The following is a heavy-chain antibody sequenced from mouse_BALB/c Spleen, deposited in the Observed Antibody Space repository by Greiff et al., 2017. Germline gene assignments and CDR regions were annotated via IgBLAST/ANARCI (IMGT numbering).Heavy chain of an antibody. J-gene: IGHJ3*01. CDR1: GYTFTSYV. CDR2: INPYNDGT. V-gene: IGHV1-14*01. D-gene: IGHD1-2*01. CDR3: ARNYGYSAWFAY. Sequence: VQLKQSGPELVKPGASVKMSCKASGYTFTSYVMHWVKQKPGQGLEWIGYINPYNDGTSYNQKFKGKATLTVDKSSSTAFMHLNSLTSEDSAVYYCARNYGYSAWFAYWGQGTLVTVSA.